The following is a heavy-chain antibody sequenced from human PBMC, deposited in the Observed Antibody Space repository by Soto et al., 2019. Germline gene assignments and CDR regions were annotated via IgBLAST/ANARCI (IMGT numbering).Heavy chain of an antibody. J-gene: IGHJ4*02. CDR2: ISSSSSYI. V-gene: IGHV3-21*01. CDR1: GFTFSSYS. D-gene: IGHD3-22*01. Sequence: GGSLRLSCAASGFTFSSYSMNWVRQAPGKGLEWVSSISSSSSYIYYADSVKGRFTISRDNAKNSLYLQMNSLRAEDTAVYYCARSPYYYDSSGYYQEDSFDYWGQGTLVTVSS. CDR3: ARSPYYYDSSGYYQEDSFDY.